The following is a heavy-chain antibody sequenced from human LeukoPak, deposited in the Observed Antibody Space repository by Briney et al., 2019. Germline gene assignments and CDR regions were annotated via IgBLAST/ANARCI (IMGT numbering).Heavy chain of an antibody. Sequence: GGSLRLSCAASGLTFSSYWMTWVRQAPGKGLGWVANIKQDGDEKYYVDSVKGRFTISRDNAKNSLYLQMNSLRVEDTVVYYCATRWILDVWGQGTTVTVSS. V-gene: IGHV3-7*01. CDR1: GLTFSSYW. J-gene: IGHJ6*02. CDR2: IKQDGDEK. CDR3: ATRWILDV. D-gene: IGHD5-12*01.